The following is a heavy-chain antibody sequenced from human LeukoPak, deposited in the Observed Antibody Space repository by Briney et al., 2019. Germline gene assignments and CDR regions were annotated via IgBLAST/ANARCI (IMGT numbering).Heavy chain of an antibody. J-gene: IGHJ4*02. CDR3: AHRKNYYDSSVFDN. Sequence: SDPTLVNPTQTLTLTCTFSGFSLNTRGVGVGWIRQPPGRALEWLALIYWDDDRRYSPSLKSRLTITKDTSKNQVVLTMTNMDPVDTATYFCAHRKNYYDSSVFDNWGQGTPVTVSS. V-gene: IGHV2-5*02. CDR1: GFSLNTRGVG. D-gene: IGHD3-22*01. CDR2: IYWDDDR.